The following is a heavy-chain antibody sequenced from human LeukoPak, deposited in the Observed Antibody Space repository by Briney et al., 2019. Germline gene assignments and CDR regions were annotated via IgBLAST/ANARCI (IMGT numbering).Heavy chain of an antibody. CDR3: AKDAITALDH. CDR1: GFTFSSYG. Sequence: GSLRLSCAASGFTFSSYGMHWVRQAPGKGLEWVAVISYDGSNKYYADSVKGRFTISRDSSKNTLYLQVNSLRAEDTSVYYCAKDAITALDHWGQGTLVTVSS. D-gene: IGHD5-18*01. J-gene: IGHJ4*02. CDR2: ISYDGSNK. V-gene: IGHV3-30*18.